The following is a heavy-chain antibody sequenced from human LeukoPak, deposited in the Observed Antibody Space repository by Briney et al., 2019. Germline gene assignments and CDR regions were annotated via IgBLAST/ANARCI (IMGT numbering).Heavy chain of an antibody. CDR3: ARDGGIVVVPAATYNWNSLDI. CDR2: IWYDGSNK. D-gene: IGHD2-2*01. J-gene: IGHJ3*02. Sequence: PGRSLRLSCAASGFTFSSYGMHWVRQAPGKGLEWVAVIWYDGSNKYYADSVKGRFTISRDNSKNTLYLQMNSLSAEDTAVYYCARDGGIVVVPAATYNWNSLDIWGQGTMVTVSS. CDR1: GFTFSSYG. V-gene: IGHV3-33*01.